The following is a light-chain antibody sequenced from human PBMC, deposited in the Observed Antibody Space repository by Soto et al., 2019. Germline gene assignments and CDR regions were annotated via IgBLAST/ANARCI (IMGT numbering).Light chain of an antibody. Sequence: DIRMTQSPSSLYASVRDTVTMTCRASQSISVHLNWYQQKPGEVPKLLIYAASNLHSGVPSRFSGSGSETDFALTISSLQPEDFATYYCQQSYITPYTFGQGTRLEIK. CDR1: QSISVH. V-gene: IGKV1-39*01. CDR3: QQSYITPYT. CDR2: AAS. J-gene: IGKJ2*01.